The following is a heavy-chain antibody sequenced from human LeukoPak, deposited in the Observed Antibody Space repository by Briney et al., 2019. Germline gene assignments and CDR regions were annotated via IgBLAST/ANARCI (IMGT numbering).Heavy chain of an antibody. CDR3: ARIRWYCSGGSCHPYYFDF. J-gene: IGHJ4*02. V-gene: IGHV1-18*01. CDR1: GYTFTSYG. D-gene: IGHD2-15*01. Sequence: EASVKVSCKASGYTFTSYGISWVRQAPGQGLEWMGWISAYNGNTNYAQKLQGRVTMTTDTSTSTAYMELRSLRSDDTAVYYCARIRWYCSGGSCHPYYFDFWGQGTLVTVSS. CDR2: ISAYNGNT.